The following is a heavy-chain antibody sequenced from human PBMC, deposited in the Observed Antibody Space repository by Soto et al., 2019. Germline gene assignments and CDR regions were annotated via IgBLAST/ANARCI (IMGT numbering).Heavy chain of an antibody. J-gene: IGHJ4*02. V-gene: IGHV1-3*05. CDR1: GYTFTSYS. CDR2: INAGNGNT. D-gene: IGHD4-17*01. CDR3: ASESYGGEFDY. Sequence: QVKLVQSGAEEKKPGASVKVSCKASGYTFTSYSMHWVRQATGQRLECMGWINAGNGNTKYSQKFQGRVTITRDTSASTAYMELSSMRSEDTVVYYCASESYGGEFDYWGQGTLVTVSS.